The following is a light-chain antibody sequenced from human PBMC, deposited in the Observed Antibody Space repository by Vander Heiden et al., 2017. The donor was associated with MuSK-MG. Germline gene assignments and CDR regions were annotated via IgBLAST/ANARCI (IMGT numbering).Light chain of an antibody. Sequence: DIQLTQSPSSLSASVADRVTITCRASQSISSYLNGYQQKPGKAPKLLIYAASSLQSGVPSRFSGSGSGTDFTLTISSLQPEDFATYYCLQSDSTPDTFGQGTKLEIK. J-gene: IGKJ2*01. CDR2: AAS. CDR3: LQSDSTPDT. CDR1: QSISSY. V-gene: IGKV1-39*01.